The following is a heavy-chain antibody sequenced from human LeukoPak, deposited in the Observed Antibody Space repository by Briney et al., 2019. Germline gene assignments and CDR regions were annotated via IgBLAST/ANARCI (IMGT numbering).Heavy chain of an antibody. J-gene: IGHJ4*02. D-gene: IGHD6-19*01. V-gene: IGHV4-4*07. CDR2: IYTSGSP. CDR3: ARDDTGYSSGWSKDFDY. Sequence: SETLSLTCTVSGGSISSYYWSCIRHPAGEGLDWNGRIYTSGSPNYNPSLKSRVTMSVDTSKNQFSLKLSSVTAADTAVYYCARDDTGYSSGWSKDFDYWGQGTLVTVSS. CDR1: GGSISSYY.